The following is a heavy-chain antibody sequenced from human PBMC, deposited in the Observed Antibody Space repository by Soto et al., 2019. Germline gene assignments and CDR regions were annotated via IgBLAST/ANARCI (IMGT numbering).Heavy chain of an antibody. CDR3: ASPGPSGWYYAFDI. CDR1: GGTFSSYA. V-gene: IGHV1-69*01. D-gene: IGHD6-19*01. J-gene: IGHJ3*02. Sequence: SVKFSCKASGGTFSSYAISWVRQAPGQGLEWMGGIIPIFGTANYAQKFQGRVTITADESTSTAYMELSSLRSEDTAVYYCASPGPSGWYYAFDIWGQGTMVTVSS. CDR2: IIPIFGTA.